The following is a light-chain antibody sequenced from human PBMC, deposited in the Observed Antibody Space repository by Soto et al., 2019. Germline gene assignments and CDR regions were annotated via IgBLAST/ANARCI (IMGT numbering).Light chain of an antibody. CDR1: SSDIGRHKY. Sequence: QPVLTQPASVSGSPGQSITISCTGSSSDIGRHKYVSWYQHHPGKAPKLIIYEVSNRPSGVSSRFSGSKSGNTASLTISGLQAEDEADYHCSSFASGSTLYVFGTGTKVTVL. CDR2: EVS. V-gene: IGLV2-14*01. CDR3: SSFASGSTLYV. J-gene: IGLJ1*01.